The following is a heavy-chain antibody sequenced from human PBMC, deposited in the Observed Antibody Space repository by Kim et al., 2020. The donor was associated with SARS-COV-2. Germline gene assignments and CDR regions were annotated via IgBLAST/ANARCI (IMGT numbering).Heavy chain of an antibody. J-gene: IGHJ4*01. V-gene: IGHV4-59*01. D-gene: IGHD2-21*01. Sequence: SETLSLTCTVSGGSISSYYWSWIRQRPRKGLEWIGYIYYSGSTNYNPSLKSRVTISVATYKTQFPLKLSSVTAADTAASYCSCAVAIVQGVNIPTYYFY. CDR1: GGSISSYY. CDR2: IYYSGST. CDR3: SCAVAIVQGVNIPTYYFY.